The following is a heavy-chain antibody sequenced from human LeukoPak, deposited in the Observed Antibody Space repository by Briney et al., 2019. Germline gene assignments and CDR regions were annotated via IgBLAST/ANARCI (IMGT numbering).Heavy chain of an antibody. J-gene: IGHJ4*02. V-gene: IGHV3-48*01. D-gene: IGHD6-19*01. Sequence: GGSLRLSCAASGFSFSSYNMNWVRQAPGKGLEWVSYISTASNTIYYADSVKGRFTISRDNAKNSLYLQMNSLRAEDTAVYYCARDTHSSGWYQWGQGTLVTVSS. CDR3: ARDTHSSGWYQ. CDR2: ISTASNTI. CDR1: GFSFSSYN.